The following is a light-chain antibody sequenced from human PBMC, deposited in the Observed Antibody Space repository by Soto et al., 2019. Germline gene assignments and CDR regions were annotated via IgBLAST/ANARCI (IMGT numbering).Light chain of an antibody. CDR1: QTILYSSNNKNY. CDR3: QQYYSTHWT. Sequence: DIVMTQSPDSLAVSLGERATVNRKSSQTILYSSNNKNYLAWYQQKPGQPPKLLIYWASTRESGVPDRFSGGGTGTDFTLTISSLQAEDVAVYYCQQYYSTHWTFGQGTKVEIK. V-gene: IGKV4-1*01. J-gene: IGKJ1*01. CDR2: WAS.